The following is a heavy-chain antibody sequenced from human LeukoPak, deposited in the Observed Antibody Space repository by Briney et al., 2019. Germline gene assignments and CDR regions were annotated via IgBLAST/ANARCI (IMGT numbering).Heavy chain of an antibody. D-gene: IGHD5-18*01. J-gene: IGHJ5*02. CDR1: GYTFTSYD. Sequence: ASVKVSCKASGYTFTSYDIYWVRQATGQGLEWMGWMNPNSGNTGYAQKFQDRVTMTRNTSISTAYMELSSLRSEDTAVYYCARWDTAMVSFDPWGQGTLVTVSS. CDR2: MNPNSGNT. CDR3: ARWDTAMVSFDP. V-gene: IGHV1-8*01.